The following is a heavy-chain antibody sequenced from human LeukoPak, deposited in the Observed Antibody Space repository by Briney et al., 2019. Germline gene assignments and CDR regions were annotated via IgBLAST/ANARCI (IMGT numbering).Heavy chain of an antibody. Sequence: ASVKVSCKASGYTFTGYYMHWVRQAPGQGLEWMGWINPNSGGTNYAQKFQGRVTMTRDTSISTAYMELSRLRSDDTAMYYCARDGWSDYYDSSGYYGYWGQGTLVTVSS. J-gene: IGHJ4*02. D-gene: IGHD3-22*01. CDR2: INPNSGGT. V-gene: IGHV1-2*02. CDR3: ARDGWSDYYDSSGYYGY. CDR1: GYTFTGYY.